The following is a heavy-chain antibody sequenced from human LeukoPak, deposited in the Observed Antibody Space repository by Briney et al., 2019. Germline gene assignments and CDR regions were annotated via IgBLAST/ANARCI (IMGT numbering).Heavy chain of an antibody. CDR2: IYPDDSDT. CDR3: ARLRRVGPTFGIGYFDF. Sequence: GESLKISCKGSGYSFPDYWIGWVRQMPGKGLEWMGIIYPDDSDTRYSPSFQGQVSISVDKSISTAYLRWSSLKASDTAMYFCARLRRVGPTFGIGYFDFWGQGTLVIVSS. V-gene: IGHV5-51*01. CDR1: GYSFPDYW. D-gene: IGHD1-26*01. J-gene: IGHJ4*02.